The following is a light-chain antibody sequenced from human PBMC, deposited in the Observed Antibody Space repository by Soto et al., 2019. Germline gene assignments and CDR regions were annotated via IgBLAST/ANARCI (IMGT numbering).Light chain of an antibody. V-gene: IGLV2-14*01. J-gene: IGLJ1*01. CDR3: TSYTSSSTLEV. Sequence: QSVLTQPASVSGSPGQSITISCTGTSSDVGGYNYVSWYQQHPGKAPKLMIYEVSNRPLGVSNRFSGSKSGNTASLTISGLQAEDEADYYCTSYTSSSTLEVFGTGTKVTVL. CDR2: EVS. CDR1: SSDVGGYNY.